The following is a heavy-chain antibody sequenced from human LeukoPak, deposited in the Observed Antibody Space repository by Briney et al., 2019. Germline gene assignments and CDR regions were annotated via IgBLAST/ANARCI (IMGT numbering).Heavy chain of an antibody. CDR3: ARGPQSAYYDFWSGYYHHDY. D-gene: IGHD3-3*01. Sequence: ASVKVSCKASGYTFTSYDINWVRQATGQGLEWMGWMNPNSGNTGYAQKFQGRVTMTRNTSISTAYMELSSLRSEDTAAYYCARGPQSAYYDFWSGYYHHDYWGQGTLVTVSS. CDR2: MNPNSGNT. J-gene: IGHJ4*02. CDR1: GYTFTSYD. V-gene: IGHV1-8*01.